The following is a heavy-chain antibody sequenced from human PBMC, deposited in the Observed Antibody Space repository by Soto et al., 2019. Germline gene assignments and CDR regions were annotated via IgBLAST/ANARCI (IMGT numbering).Heavy chain of an antibody. V-gene: IGHV3-21*01. D-gene: IGHD2-2*02. CDR2: ISSRSDI. J-gene: IGHJ6*02. CDR3: AREYTAWPLAYGLDV. CDR1: GFTFSTYS. Sequence: WGSLRLSCLGSGFTFSTYSINWVRQAPGKGLEWVSSISSRSDIYYADSVKGRFTISRDNAKNSVSLQMNSLRAEDTAVYYCAREYTAWPLAYGLDVWGQGTTVTVSS.